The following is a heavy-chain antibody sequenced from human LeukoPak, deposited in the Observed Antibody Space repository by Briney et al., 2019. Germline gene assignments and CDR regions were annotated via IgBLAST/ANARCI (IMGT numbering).Heavy chain of an antibody. CDR2: LSDTGDST. Sequence: GGSLRLSCAASGFTFSGYAMTWVRRAPGKGLEWVSSLSDTGDSTHCADSVKGRFTISRDSARSALYLQMNSLRAEDTAVYYCAKGDCSSGSCYFDYWGQGSQVTVSS. CDR1: GFTFSGYA. CDR3: AKGDCSSGSCYFDY. V-gene: IGHV3-23*01. J-gene: IGHJ4*02. D-gene: IGHD2-15*01.